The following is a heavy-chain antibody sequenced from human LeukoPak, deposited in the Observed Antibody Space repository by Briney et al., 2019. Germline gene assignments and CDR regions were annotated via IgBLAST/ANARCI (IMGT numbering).Heavy chain of an antibody. D-gene: IGHD3-10*01. V-gene: IGHV4-59*11. Sequence: WETLSLTCTVSGGSISSHYWSWIRQPPGKGREGVGYIYYSGSTNYNPSLKSRVTISVDTSKNQFSLKLSSVTAADTAVYYCARYVLWFGPSHHAFDIWGQGTMVTVSS. J-gene: IGHJ3*02. CDR3: ARYVLWFGPSHHAFDI. CDR1: GGSISSHY. CDR2: IYYSGST.